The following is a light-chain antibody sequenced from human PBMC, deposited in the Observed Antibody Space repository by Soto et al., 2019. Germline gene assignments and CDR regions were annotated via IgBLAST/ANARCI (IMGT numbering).Light chain of an antibody. J-gene: IGLJ3*02. CDR3: ETWDINTRV. V-gene: IGLV4-60*02. Sequence: QSVLTQSSSASASLGSSVKLTCTLSSGHSSYIIAWHQQQPGKAPRYLMKLGGSGSFNKGSGVPDRFSGSSSGADRYLTISNLQFEDEADYYCETWDINTRVFGGGTKLTVL. CDR1: SGHSSYI. CDR2: LGGSGSF.